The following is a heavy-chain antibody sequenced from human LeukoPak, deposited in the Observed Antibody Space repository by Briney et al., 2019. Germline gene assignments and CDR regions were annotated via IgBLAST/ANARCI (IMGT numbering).Heavy chain of an antibody. CDR2: IYYSGST. D-gene: IGHD6-13*01. J-gene: IGHJ5*02. V-gene: IGHV4-39*07. CDR1: GGSISSSSYY. Sequence: SETLSLTCTVSGGSISSSSYYWGWIRQPPGKGLEWIGSIYYSGSTYYNPSLKSRVTISVDTSKNQFSLKLSSVAAADTAVYYCARVYGAAGYFDPWGQGTLVTVPS. CDR3: ARVYGAAGYFDP.